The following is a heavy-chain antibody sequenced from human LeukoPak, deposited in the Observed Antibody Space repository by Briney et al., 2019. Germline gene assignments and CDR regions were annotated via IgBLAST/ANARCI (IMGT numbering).Heavy chain of an antibody. CDR3: AREWFETAMEFPSYYFDY. CDR1: GYTFTGYY. V-gene: IGHV1-2*02. J-gene: IGHJ4*02. CDR2: INPNSGGT. D-gene: IGHD5-18*01. Sequence: ASVKVSCKASGYTFTGYYMHWVRQAPGQGLEWMGWINPNSGGTNYAQKFQGRVTMTRDTSISTAYMELSRLRSDDTAVYYCAREWFETAMEFPSYYFDYWGQGTLVTVSS.